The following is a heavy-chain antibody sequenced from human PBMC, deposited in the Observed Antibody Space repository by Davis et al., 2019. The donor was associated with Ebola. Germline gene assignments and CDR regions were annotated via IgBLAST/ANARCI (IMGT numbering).Heavy chain of an antibody. V-gene: IGHV3-7*01. Sequence: PGGSLRLSCSASGFTFSTFGMFWVRQAPGKGLEWVANIKEDGSEQSYVDSVKGRFIISRDNAKNSLYLQMNSLRAEDTAVYYCVVSMAREFWSSYYYGMDVWGKGTTVTVSS. J-gene: IGHJ6*04. CDR2: IKEDGSEQ. CDR1: GFTFSTFG. D-gene: IGHD3-10*01. CDR3: VVSMAREFWSSYYYGMDV.